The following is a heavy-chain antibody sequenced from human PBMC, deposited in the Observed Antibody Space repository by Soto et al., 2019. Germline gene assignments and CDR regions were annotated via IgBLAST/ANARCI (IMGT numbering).Heavy chain of an antibody. D-gene: IGHD3-9*01. CDR2: IIPISGTA. CDR1: GGNGSSYA. J-gene: IGHJ3*02. CDR3: ARIYYDILTGRFYGAFDI. Sequence: SVKVCCKASGGNGSSYAISWVRKATGKGLEWMGGIIPISGTASYAQKFQGRVTMTRNTSTSTAYMELSSLRSEDTAVYYCARIYYDILTGRFYGAFDIWGQGTMVTVSS. V-gene: IGHV1-69*05.